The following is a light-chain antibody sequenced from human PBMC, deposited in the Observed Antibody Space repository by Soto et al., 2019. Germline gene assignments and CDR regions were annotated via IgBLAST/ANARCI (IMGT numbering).Light chain of an antibody. J-gene: IGKJ4*01. CDR3: QQRSNWPTLT. V-gene: IGKV3-11*01. Sequence: TLSPSALSVTPGERATLSCRASQSVSSYLAWYQQKPGQAPRLLIYDASNRATGIPARFSGSGSGTDFTLTISSLEPEDFAVYYCQQRSNWPTLTIGGGSEVDIK. CDR2: DAS. CDR1: QSVSSY.